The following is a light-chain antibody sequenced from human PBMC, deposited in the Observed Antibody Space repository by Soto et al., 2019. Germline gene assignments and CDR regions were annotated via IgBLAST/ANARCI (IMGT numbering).Light chain of an antibody. J-gene: IGKJ4*01. CDR1: QSISSD. CDR3: PHYNNWPPVT. V-gene: IGKV3-15*01. CDR2: GAS. Sequence: EIVMTQSPATLSVSPGERATLSCRASQSISSDLAWYQQKPGQAPRLLIYGASTRATGIPARFNGIGSGTQVTLTISSLQSEDFSVFYWPHYNNWPPVTFGGRTKVEIK.